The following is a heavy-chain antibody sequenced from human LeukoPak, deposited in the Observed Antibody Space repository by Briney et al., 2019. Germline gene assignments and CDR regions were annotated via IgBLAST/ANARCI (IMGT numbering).Heavy chain of an antibody. D-gene: IGHD2-2*01. J-gene: IGHJ5*02. CDR1: GGSFSGYY. CDR3: AREGGYCSSTSCYYKFNWFDP. CDR2: INHSGST. V-gene: IGHV4-34*01. Sequence: SETLSLTCAVYGGSFSGYYWSWIRQPPGKGLEWVGEINHSGSTNYNPSLKSRVTISVDTSKNQFSLKLSSVTAADTAVYYCAREGGYCSSTSCYYKFNWFDPWGQGTLVTASS.